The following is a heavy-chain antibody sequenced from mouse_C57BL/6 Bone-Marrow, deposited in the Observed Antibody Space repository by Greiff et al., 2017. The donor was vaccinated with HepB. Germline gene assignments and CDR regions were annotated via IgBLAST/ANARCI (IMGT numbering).Heavy chain of an antibody. V-gene: IGHV5-17*01. CDR1: GFTFSDYG. CDR3: ARGGYYGPYAMDY. D-gene: IGHD1-2*01. CDR2: ISSGSSTI. J-gene: IGHJ4*01. Sequence: EVKLVESGGGLVKPGGSLKLSCAASGFTFSDYGMHWVRQAPEKGLEWVAYISSGSSTIYYADTVKGRFTISRANAKNTLFLQMTSLRSEDTAMYYCARGGYYGPYAMDYWGQGTSVTVSS.